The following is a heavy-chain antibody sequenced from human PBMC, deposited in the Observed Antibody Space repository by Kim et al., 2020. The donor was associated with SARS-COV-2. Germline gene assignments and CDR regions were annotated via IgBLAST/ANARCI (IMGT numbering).Heavy chain of an antibody. CDR3: VRGDTSSSVFDY. V-gene: IGHV3-53*01. CDR2: IYRGGST. Sequence: GGSLRLSCAASGFTVSTKYMTWVRQAPGKGLEWVSVIYRGGSTYYADSAKGRFTISRDNSKNMVYLQMNSLSAEDTAVYYCVRGDTSSSVFDYWGQGTLVTVAS. J-gene: IGHJ4*02. CDR1: GFTVSTKY. D-gene: IGHD6-6*01.